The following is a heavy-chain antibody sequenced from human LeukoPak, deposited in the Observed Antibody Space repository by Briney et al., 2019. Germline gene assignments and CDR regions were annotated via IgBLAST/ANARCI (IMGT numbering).Heavy chain of an antibody. D-gene: IGHD2-21*02. J-gene: IGHJ4*02. CDR3: ARAYCVGHFTVLHTHFDN. V-gene: IGHV4-38-2*02. CDR1: GYSISSGYF. CDR2: IYQSETA. Sequence: SETLSLTCTVSGYSISSGYFWGWMRQPPGKGLEWIGSIYQSETAHYNPSLRSRVTISVDTSKNQFSLKLRSVMAADTAVYYCARAYCVGHFTVLHTHFDNGGQGPLVTVSS.